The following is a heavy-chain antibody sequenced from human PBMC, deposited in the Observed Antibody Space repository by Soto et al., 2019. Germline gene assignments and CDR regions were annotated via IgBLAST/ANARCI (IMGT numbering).Heavy chain of an antibody. CDR1: GFTFSGYG. J-gene: IGHJ4*02. CDR3: VRGENFIVVAPSAFDH. CDR2: ISRSSSII. Sequence: EVQLVESGGGLVQPGGSLRLSCAASGFTFSGYGMNWVRQAPGKGLAWVSYISRSSSIIYDADSVRGRFTISRDNAKNSLYLQMNSLRAEDTAVYYCVRGENFIVVAPSAFDHWGQGTLVTVSS. D-gene: IGHD2-2*01. V-gene: IGHV3-48*01.